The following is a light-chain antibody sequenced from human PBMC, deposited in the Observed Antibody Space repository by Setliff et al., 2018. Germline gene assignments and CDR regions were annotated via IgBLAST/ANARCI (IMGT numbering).Light chain of an antibody. J-gene: IGLJ3*02. V-gene: IGLV1-40*01. CDR1: SSNIGAGYD. Sequence: QSALTQPPSVSGAPGQRVTISCTGSSSNIGAGYDVHWYQQLPGTAPKLLIYGNSNRPSGVPDRFSGSRSGTSASLAITGLQAEDEADYYCQSYESSLSGRNWGFGGGT. CDR2: GNS. CDR3: QSYESSLSGRNWG.